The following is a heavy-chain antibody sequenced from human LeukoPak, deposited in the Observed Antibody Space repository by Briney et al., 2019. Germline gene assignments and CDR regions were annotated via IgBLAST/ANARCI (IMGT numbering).Heavy chain of an antibody. CDR1: GYTFTTYY. CDR2: INPSGGST. D-gene: IGHD3-10*01. Sequence: ASVKVSCKAAGYTFTTYYMHWVRQAPGQGLEWMGTINPSGGSTSYAQKLQGRVTMTTDTSTSTAYMELRSLRSDDTAVYYCARDSDYGSGTFDYWGQGTLVTVSS. V-gene: IGHV1-46*01. CDR3: ARDSDYGSGTFDY. J-gene: IGHJ4*02.